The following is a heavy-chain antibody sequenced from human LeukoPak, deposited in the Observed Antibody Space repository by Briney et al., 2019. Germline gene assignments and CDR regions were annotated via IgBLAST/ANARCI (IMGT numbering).Heavy chain of an antibody. J-gene: IGHJ4*02. CDR2: IKSDGSST. CDR3: VRDHGDFYFDY. V-gene: IGHV3-74*01. CDR1: GFTFSNYW. Sequence: RAGGSLRLSCAASGFTFSNYWMHWVRQAPGKGLVWVSRIKSDGSSTNYADSVKGRFTISRDNAKNTLYLQMNSLRAEDTAVFYCVRDHGDFYFDYWGQGTLVTVSS. D-gene: IGHD4-17*01.